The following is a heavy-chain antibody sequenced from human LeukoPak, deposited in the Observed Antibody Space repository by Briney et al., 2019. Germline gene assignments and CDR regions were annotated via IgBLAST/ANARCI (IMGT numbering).Heavy chain of an antibody. CDR3: ARGGYSSSWTSNWFDP. D-gene: IGHD6-13*01. CDR1: GYTFTGYY. CDR2: INPNSGGT. V-gene: IGHV1-2*02. J-gene: IGHJ5*02. Sequence: ASVKVSCKASGYTFTGYYMHWVRQAPGQGLEWMGWINPNSGGTNYAQKFQGRVTMTRDTSISTAYMELSRLRSDDTAVYYCARGGYSSSWTSNWFDPWGQGTLVTVSS.